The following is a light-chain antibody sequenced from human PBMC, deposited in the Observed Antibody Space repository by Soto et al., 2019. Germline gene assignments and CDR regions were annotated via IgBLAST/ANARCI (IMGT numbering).Light chain of an antibody. CDR3: SSYAGSRNV. CDR2: EVN. Sequence: QSGLTQPHSASGSPGQSVSISCTGTSSDVGGYNYVSWYQQHPGKAPKLMIYEVNKRHSGFPDRLSGSKSGNTASLTVSGLQAEDEADYYCSSYAGSRNVFGTGTKVTVL. V-gene: IGLV2-8*01. J-gene: IGLJ1*01. CDR1: SSDVGGYNY.